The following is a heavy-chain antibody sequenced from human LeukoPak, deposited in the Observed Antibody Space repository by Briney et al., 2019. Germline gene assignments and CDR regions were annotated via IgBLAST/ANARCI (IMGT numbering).Heavy chain of an antibody. CDR2: IIPIFGTA. CDR3: ASETPYCGGDCLY. V-gene: IGHV1-69*05. J-gene: IGHJ4*02. D-gene: IGHD2-21*02. CDR1: GGTFSSYA. Sequence: GASVKVSCKASGGTFSSYAISWLRQAPGQGLEWMGGIIPIFGTANYAQKFQGRVTITTDESTSTAYMELSSLRSEDTAVYYCASETPYCGGDCLYWGQGTLVTVSS.